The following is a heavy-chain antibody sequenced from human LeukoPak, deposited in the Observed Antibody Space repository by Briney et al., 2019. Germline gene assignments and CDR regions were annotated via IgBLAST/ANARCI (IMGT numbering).Heavy chain of an antibody. CDR1: GFTFSSYA. D-gene: IGHD6-19*01. J-gene: IGHJ4*02. Sequence: GGSLRLSCAASGFTFSSYAINWVRQAPGKGLEWVSFISGSGGSTYYADSVKGRFTISRDNSKNTLYLQMNSLRAEDTAVYYCARTLTEQWLVLRDFDYWGQGTLVTVSS. V-gene: IGHV3-23*01. CDR2: ISGSGGST. CDR3: ARTLTEQWLVLRDFDY.